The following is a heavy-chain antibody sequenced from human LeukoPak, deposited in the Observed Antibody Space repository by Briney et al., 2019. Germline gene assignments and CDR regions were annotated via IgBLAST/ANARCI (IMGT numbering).Heavy chain of an antibody. J-gene: IGHJ4*02. CDR3: AKDIAGAAPGVFDH. V-gene: IGHV3-20*04. Sequence: GGSLRLSCAASGFTFDDYGMSWVRQAPGKGLEWVSGINWNGGSTGYADSVKGRFTISRDNAKDSLYLQMNSLRAEDTAVYYCAKDIAGAAPGVFDHWGQGILVTVSS. CDR1: GFTFDDYG. D-gene: IGHD6-13*01. CDR2: INWNGGST.